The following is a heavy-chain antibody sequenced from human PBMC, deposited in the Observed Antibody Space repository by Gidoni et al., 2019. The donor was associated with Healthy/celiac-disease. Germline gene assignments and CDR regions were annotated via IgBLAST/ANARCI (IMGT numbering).Heavy chain of an antibody. Sequence: QVQLVQSGAEVKKPGSSVKVSCKASGGTFSSYAISWVRQAPGQGLEWMGGIIPIFGTANYAQKFQGRVTITADESTSTAYMELSSLRSEDTAVYYCARDRAGGFEMATISAFDIWGQGTMVTVSS. CDR3: ARDRAGGFEMATISAFDI. D-gene: IGHD2-8*02. CDR1: GGTFSSYA. V-gene: IGHV1-69*01. CDR2: IIPIFGTA. J-gene: IGHJ3*02.